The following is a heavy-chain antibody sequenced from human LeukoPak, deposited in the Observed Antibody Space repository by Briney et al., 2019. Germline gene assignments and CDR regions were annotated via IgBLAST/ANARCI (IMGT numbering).Heavy chain of an antibody. J-gene: IGHJ3*02. Sequence: PGGSLRLSCAASGFTFSSYGIHWVRQAPGKGLEWVAVIWYDGSNKYYADSVKGRFTISRDNSKNTLYLQMNSLRAEDTAVYYCARDEGGYDAFDIWGQGTMVTVSS. CDR2: IWYDGSNK. V-gene: IGHV3-33*08. CDR3: ARDEGGYDAFDI. CDR1: GFTFSSYG. D-gene: IGHD6-25*01.